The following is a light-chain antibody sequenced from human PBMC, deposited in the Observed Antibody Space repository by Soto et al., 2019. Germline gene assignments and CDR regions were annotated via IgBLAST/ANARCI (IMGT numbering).Light chain of an antibody. J-gene: IGLJ2*01. CDR2: EVS. CDR3: SSSAGSNIVV. Sequence: QSSLTQPPSASGSPGQSVTISCTGTSSDVGGYNFVSWYQQHPGKAPKLMIYEVSERPSGVPDRFSGPKSGNTASLTVSGLQAEDEADYYCSSSAGSNIVVFGGGTKLTVL. CDR1: SSDVGGYNF. V-gene: IGLV2-8*01.